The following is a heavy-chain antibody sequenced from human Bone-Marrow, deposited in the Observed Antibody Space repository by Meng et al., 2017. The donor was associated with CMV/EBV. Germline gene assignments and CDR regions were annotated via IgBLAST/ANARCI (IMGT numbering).Heavy chain of an antibody. CDR1: GGILRKYA. CDR3: AREVYSFGPLNY. CDR2: ISAIFGTA. V-gene: IGHV1-69*06. Sequence: QVQLEQSVAEVKKPGSSVKVSCKVSGGILRKYAISWVRQAPGQGLEYMGGISAIFGTANYAQKFQGRVTMTRDTSTSTVYMELSGLTFEDTAVYFCAREVYSFGPLNYWGQGTLVTVSS. J-gene: IGHJ4*02. D-gene: IGHD4-11*01.